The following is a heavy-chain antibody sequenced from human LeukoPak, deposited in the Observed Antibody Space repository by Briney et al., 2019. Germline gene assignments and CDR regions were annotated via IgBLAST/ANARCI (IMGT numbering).Heavy chain of an antibody. V-gene: IGHV3-7*01. D-gene: IGHD5-18*01. CDR3: ARESGYTAPGMDY. J-gene: IGHJ4*02. Sequence: GGSLRLSCAASGFTFSSYWMSWVRQAPGKGLEWVANIKQDGSEKYYVDSVKGRFTISRDNAKNSLYLQMNSLRAEDTAVYYRARESGYTAPGMDYWGQGTLVTVSS. CDR2: IKQDGSEK. CDR1: GFTFSSYW.